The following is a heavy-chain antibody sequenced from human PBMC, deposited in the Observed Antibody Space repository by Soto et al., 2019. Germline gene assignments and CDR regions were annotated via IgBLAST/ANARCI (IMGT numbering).Heavy chain of an antibody. J-gene: IGHJ4*02. CDR3: AKDKGYSYGYIGKANFDY. CDR1: GVTFSNHA. CDR2: ISGSGASI. Sequence: GGSLRLSCAASGVTFSNHAMSWVRQAPGKGLEWVSVISGSGASIAYADSVKGRFTISRDNSKSTLYLQMNRLRVEDTAVYFCAKDKGYSYGYIGKANFDYWGQGTLVTVSS. D-gene: IGHD5-18*01. V-gene: IGHV3-23*01.